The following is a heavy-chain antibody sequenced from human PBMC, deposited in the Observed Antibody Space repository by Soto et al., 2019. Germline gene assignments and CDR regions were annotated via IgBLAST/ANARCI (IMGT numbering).Heavy chain of an antibody. V-gene: IGHV4-28*01. J-gene: IGHJ6*02. CDR1: AYSISSGNW. Sequence: QVQLQESGPGLVKPADTLSLTCAVSAYSISSGNWWGWIRQPPGKGLEWIGDIYYNGTTYYNPSLKRRLTLSVDTSKNQFSLQVRSLTAVDTAVYSCARPFRYACWSGSPFYGMNVWGQGTTVIVSS. CDR2: IYYNGTT. CDR3: ARPFRYACWSGSPFYGMNV. D-gene: IGHD3-3*01.